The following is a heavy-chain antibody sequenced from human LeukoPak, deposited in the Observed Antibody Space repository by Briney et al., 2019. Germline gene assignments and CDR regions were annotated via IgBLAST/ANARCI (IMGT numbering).Heavy chain of an antibody. CDR3: ARALGTEQWLVRSVFDY. V-gene: IGHV1-2*02. D-gene: IGHD6-19*01. J-gene: IGHJ4*02. CDR1: GYTFTGYY. CDR2: INANSGDT. Sequence: ASVKVSCKASGYTFTGYYLHWVRQAPGQGLEWMGWINANSGDTYYSQRFQGRVTMTRDTSISTAYMELSRLRSDDTAVYYCARALGTEQWLVRSVFDYWGRGALVTVSS.